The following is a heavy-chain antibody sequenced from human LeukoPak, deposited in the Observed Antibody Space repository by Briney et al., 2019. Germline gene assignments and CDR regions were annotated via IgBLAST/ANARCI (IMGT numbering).Heavy chain of an antibody. CDR3: APAYIWGSFRTFNY. J-gene: IGHJ4*02. V-gene: IGHV4-39*01. CDR2: ITYSGTT. Sequence: PSETLSLTCTVSGGSISSSSYYWGWIRQPPGKGLEWVGSITYSGTTYYNPSLKSRVTISLDTSKSQFSLKLTSVTAADTGVYYCAPAYIWGSFRTFNYWGQGTLVTVS. CDR1: GGSISSSSYY. D-gene: IGHD3-16*02.